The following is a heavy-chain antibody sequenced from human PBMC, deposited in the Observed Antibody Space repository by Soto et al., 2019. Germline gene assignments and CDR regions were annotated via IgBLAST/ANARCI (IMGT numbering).Heavy chain of an antibody. CDR2: FDTEDGET. CDR3: ATSISLVATIRADDY. D-gene: IGHD5-12*01. CDR1: GYTLTELS. Sequence: ASVKVSCKVSGYTLTELSMHWVRQAPGKGLEWMGGFDTEDGETIYAQKFQGRVTMTEDTSTDTAYMELSSLRSEDTAEYYRATSISLVATIRADDYWGQGTLVTVSS. J-gene: IGHJ4*02. V-gene: IGHV1-24*01.